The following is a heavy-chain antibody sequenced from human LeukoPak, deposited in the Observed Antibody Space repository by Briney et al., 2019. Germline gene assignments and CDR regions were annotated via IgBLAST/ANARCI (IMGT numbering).Heavy chain of an antibody. CDR3: AKDYGTDCSSTSCYIDY. Sequence: PGGSLRLSCAASGFTFDDYAMRWVRQAPGKGLEWVSGISWNSGSIGYADSVKGRFTISRDNAMNSLYLQMNSLRAEDTALHYCAKDYGTDCSSTSCYIDYWGQGTLVTVSS. J-gene: IGHJ4*02. V-gene: IGHV3-9*01. D-gene: IGHD2-2*02. CDR2: ISWNSGSI. CDR1: GFTFDDYA.